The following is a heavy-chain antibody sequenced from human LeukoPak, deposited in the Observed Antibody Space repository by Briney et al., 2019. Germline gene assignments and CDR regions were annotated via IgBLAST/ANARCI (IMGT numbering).Heavy chain of an antibody. Sequence: PSETLSLTCAVSDDSIRSSAYYWGWIRQPPGKGLEWNGSIYYSGSTYYNPSLKSRVTISIDTSKNQFSLKLSSVTAADTAVYYCASEPYGSGSFLGAFDIWGQGTMVTVSS. CDR1: DDSIRSSAYY. D-gene: IGHD3-10*01. J-gene: IGHJ3*02. CDR3: ASEPYGSGSFLGAFDI. CDR2: IYYSGST. V-gene: IGHV4-39*01.